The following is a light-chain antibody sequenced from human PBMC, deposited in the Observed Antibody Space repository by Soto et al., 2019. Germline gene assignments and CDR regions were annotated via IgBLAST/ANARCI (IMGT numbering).Light chain of an antibody. CDR3: SSFTSRLPLA. J-gene: IGLJ1*01. V-gene: IGLV2-14*01. CDR1: RSDVGAYNY. Sequence: QSLLTQPASVSGSPGQSIAISCTGTRSDVGAYNYVSWYQQHPGKAPKLMISEVTNRPSGVSDRFSGSKSGNTASLTISGLQAEDEADYYCSSFTSRLPLALGNGTKVTV. CDR2: EVT.